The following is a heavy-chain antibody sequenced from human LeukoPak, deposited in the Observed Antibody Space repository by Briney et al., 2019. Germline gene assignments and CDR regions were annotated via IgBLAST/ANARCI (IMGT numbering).Heavy chain of an antibody. Sequence: TSETLSLTCAVYGGSFSGYYWSWIRQPPGKGLEWIGEINHSGSTNYNPSLKSRVTISVDTSKNQFSLKLSSVTAADTAVYYCARDEGSGWYHYWGQGTLVTVSS. V-gene: IGHV4-34*01. CDR3: ARDEGSGWYHY. CDR2: INHSGST. D-gene: IGHD6-19*01. CDR1: GGSFSGYY. J-gene: IGHJ4*02.